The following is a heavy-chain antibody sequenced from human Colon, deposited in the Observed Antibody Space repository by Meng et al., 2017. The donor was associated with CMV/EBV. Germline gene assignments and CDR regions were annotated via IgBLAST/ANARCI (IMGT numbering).Heavy chain of an antibody. D-gene: IGHD4-11*01. CDR3: ARSNYSTFDGGRPYYYYGLDV. Sequence: SETLSLTCTVSGGSMSTYYYTWIRQTPGRGLEWLGYVYFSGRTKYNPSLRSRVSMSLGISQNQVSLNLSSVTAADTAVYYCARSNYSTFDGGRPYYYYGLDVWGQGTPVTVSS. V-gene: IGHV4-59*01. CDR1: GGSMSTYY. J-gene: IGHJ6*02. CDR2: VYFSGRT.